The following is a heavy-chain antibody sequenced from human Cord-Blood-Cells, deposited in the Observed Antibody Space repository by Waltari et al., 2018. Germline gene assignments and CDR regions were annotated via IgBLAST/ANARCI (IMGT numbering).Heavy chain of an antibody. D-gene: IGHD4-17*01. V-gene: IGHV4-34*01. CDR2: INHSGSP. J-gene: IGHJ6*02. CDR3: ARGRDYGGNVCYGMDV. CDR1: GGSFSGYY. Sequence: QVQLQQWGAGLLKPSETLSLTCAVYGGSFSGYYWSWIRQPPGKGLEWIGEINHSGSPNYNPSLKSRVTISVDTSKNQFSLKLSSVTAADTAVYYCARGRDYGGNVCYGMDVWGQGTTVTVSS.